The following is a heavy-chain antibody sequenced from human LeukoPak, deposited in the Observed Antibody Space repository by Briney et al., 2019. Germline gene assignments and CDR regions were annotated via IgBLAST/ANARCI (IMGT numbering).Heavy chain of an antibody. J-gene: IGHJ6*02. D-gene: IGHD6-6*01. V-gene: IGHV3-30*14. CDR3: AREEYSSSPRGYYYYYGMDV. CDR1: GFTFSSYA. CDR2: ISYDGSNK. Sequence: GGSLRLSCAASGFTFSSYAMHWVRQAPGKGLEWVAVISYDGSNKYYADSVKGRFTISRDNSKNTLYLQMNSLRAEDTAVYYCAREEYSSSPRGYYYYYGMDVWGQGTTVTVSS.